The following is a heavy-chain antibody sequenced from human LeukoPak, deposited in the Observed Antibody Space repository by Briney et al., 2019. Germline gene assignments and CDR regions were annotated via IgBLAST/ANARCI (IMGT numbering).Heavy chain of an antibody. CDR3: AKDSEVAAAGGRGFDY. J-gene: IGHJ4*02. Sequence: GRSLRLSCAASGFTFSSYGMHWVRQAPGKGLEWVAVISYDGSNKYYADSVKGRFTISRDDSKNTLYLQMNSLRAEDTAVYYCAKDSEVAAAGGRGFDYWGQGTLVTVSS. CDR2: ISYDGSNK. CDR1: GFTFSSYG. D-gene: IGHD6-13*01. V-gene: IGHV3-30*18.